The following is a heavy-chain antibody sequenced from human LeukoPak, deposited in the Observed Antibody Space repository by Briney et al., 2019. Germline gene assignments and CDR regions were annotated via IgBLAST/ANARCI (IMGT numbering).Heavy chain of an antibody. J-gene: IGHJ3*02. CDR1: GFTFSGYY. CDR3: ARVAGQPEYHYYYHDSSAHDAFDI. D-gene: IGHD3-22*01. CDR2: ISSSGSTV. V-gene: IGHV3-11*04. Sequence: GGSLRLSCAASGFTFSGYYMSWIRQAPGKGLEWVSYISSSGSTVYYADSVKGRFTISRDNAKNSLYLQMNSLRAEDTAVYYCARVAGQPEYHYYYHDSSAHDAFDIWGQGTVVTVSS.